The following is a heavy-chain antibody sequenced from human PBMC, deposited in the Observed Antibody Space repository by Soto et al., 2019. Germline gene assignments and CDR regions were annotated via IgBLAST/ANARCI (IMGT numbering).Heavy chain of an antibody. CDR2: IRSKANSYAT. J-gene: IGHJ4*02. CDR3: TSTVPYSSGDY. CDR1: GFTFSGST. Sequence: EVQLVESGGGLVQPGGSLKLSCAASGFTFSGSTMHWVRQASGKGLGWVGRIRSKANSYATAYAASVKGGFTISGDDSKNTAYLQMTSLKTEDTALYYCTSTVPYSSGDYWGQGTLVTVSS. D-gene: IGHD6-19*01. V-gene: IGHV3-73*01.